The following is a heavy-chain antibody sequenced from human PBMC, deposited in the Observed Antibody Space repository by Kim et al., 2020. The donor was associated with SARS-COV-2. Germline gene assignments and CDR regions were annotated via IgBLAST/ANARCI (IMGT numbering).Heavy chain of an antibody. CDR1: GFTFSSYA. D-gene: IGHD3-22*01. J-gene: IGHJ6*03. CDR2: ISSNGGST. Sequence: GGSLRLSCASSGFTFSSYAMHWVRQAPGKGLEYVSAISSNGGSTYYANSVKGRFTISRDNSKNTLYLQMGSLRAEDMAVYYCARGGSMILVVIPYYMDV. CDR3: ARGGSMILVVIPYYMDV. V-gene: IGHV3-64*01.